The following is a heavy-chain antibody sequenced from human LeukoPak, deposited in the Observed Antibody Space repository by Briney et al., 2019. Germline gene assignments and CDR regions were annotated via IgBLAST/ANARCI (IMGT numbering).Heavy chain of an antibody. CDR2: INPGDSDT. CDR3: ARQYLSGHTDY. Sequence: GESLKISCKVSGYSFTSYWIGWVRQMPGKGLEWMGIINPGDSDTTYSPSFQGQVTISDDKSISTAYLQWTSLKASDTAMYYCARQYLSGHTDYWGQGTLVTVSS. CDR1: GYSFTSYW. D-gene: IGHD6-19*01. V-gene: IGHV5-51*01. J-gene: IGHJ4*02.